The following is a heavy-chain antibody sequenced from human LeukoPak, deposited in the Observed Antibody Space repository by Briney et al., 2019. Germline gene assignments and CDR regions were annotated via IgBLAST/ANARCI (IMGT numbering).Heavy chain of an antibody. CDR1: GASISSSAYY. J-gene: IGHJ3*02. V-gene: IGHV4-39*07. Sequence: SETLSLTCTVSGASISSSAYYWGWIRQPPGKGLEWIGEINHSGSTNYNPSLKSRVTISVDTSKNRFSLKLSSVTAADTAVYYCARAFYGSGSYYGLGAFDIWGQGTMVTVSS. CDR3: ARAFYGSGSYYGLGAFDI. D-gene: IGHD3-10*01. CDR2: INHSGST.